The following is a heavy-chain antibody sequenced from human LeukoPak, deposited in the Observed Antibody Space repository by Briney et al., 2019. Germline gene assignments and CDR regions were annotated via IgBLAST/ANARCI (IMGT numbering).Heavy chain of an antibody. V-gene: IGHV4-38-2*01. CDR3: ARQVSWAIFGGNWFDP. D-gene: IGHD3-3*01. CDR2: IFHSGNT. Sequence: SETLSLTCGVSGYSLSTGYYWGWIRQPPGKGLEWIGSIFHSGNTYYNPSLKSRVTISVDTSKNQFSLKLSSVTAADTAVYYCARQVSWAIFGGNWFDPWGQGTLVTVSS. CDR1: GYSLSTGYY. J-gene: IGHJ5*02.